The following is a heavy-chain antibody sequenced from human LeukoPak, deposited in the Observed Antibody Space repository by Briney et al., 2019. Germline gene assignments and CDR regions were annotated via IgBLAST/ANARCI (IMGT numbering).Heavy chain of an antibody. J-gene: IGHJ3*02. D-gene: IGHD5-24*01. CDR2: IYYSGST. Sequence: SETLSLTCTVSGGSISSNSYYWGWIRQSPGTGLEWIGTIYYSGSTYYSPSLKSRVTISVDTSKNQFSLKLSSVTAADTAVYYCARIRDGYNDAYDIWGQGTMVTVSS. V-gene: IGHV4-39*07. CDR3: ARIRDGYNDAYDI. CDR1: GGSISSNSYY.